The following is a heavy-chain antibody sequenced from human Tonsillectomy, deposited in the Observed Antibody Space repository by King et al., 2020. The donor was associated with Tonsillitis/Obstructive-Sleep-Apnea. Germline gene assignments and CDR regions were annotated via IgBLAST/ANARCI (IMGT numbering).Heavy chain of an antibody. V-gene: IGHV3-30*01. CDR3: ARERTATTDLDAFYI. CDR1: GFTFSSYA. J-gene: IGHJ3*02. D-gene: IGHD1-1*01. CDR2: ISYDGGNN. Sequence: VQLVESGGGVIKPWRSLRLSCSASGFTFSSYAMHWVRQAPGKGLEWVAVISYDGGNNYYADSVKGQFTISRNNSKNTRYLQMNSLRAEDKAVYYLARERTATTDLDAFYIWGQGTMVTVSS.